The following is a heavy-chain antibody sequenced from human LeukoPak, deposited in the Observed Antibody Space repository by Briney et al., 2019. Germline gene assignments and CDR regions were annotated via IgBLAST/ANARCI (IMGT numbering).Heavy chain of an antibody. V-gene: IGHV3-23*01. CDR2: ISGSGGST. CDR1: GFTFSSYA. Sequence: GGSLRLSCAASGFTFSSYAMSWVRQAPGKGLEWVSAISGSGGSTYYADSVKGRFTISRDNAKNSLYLQMHSLRAEDTAVYYCTSEGYDYIWENYRGVWGRGTLVTVSS. J-gene: IGHJ2*01. CDR3: TSEGYDYIWENYRGV. D-gene: IGHD3-16*02.